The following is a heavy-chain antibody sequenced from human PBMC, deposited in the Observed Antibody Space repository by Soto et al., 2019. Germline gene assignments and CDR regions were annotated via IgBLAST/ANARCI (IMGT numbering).Heavy chain of an antibody. Sequence: EVQLLESGGGLVQPGGSLRLSCAASGFTFSSYAMRWVRQAPVKGLEWVSAISGSGDSTYYADSVKGRFTIFRDNSKNTLYLQMNSLRAADTAVYYCASRGSWSYYDYWGQGTLVTVSS. V-gene: IGHV3-23*01. J-gene: IGHJ4*02. D-gene: IGHD3-3*01. CDR3: ASRGSWSYYDY. CDR2: ISGSGDST. CDR1: GFTFSSYA.